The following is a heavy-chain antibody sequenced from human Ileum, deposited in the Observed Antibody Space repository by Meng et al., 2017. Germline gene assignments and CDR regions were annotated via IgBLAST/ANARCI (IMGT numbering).Heavy chain of an antibody. Sequence: QVGLVGSGGDLVKPGGSLRLCCAASGFSISDDHITWIRQAPGKGLEWISYISKTSIYIYYTDSVKGRFTISRDNAKDSVCLQMNSLRAEDTAVYYCARDGGHRRFDVWGQGTLVTVSS. D-gene: IGHD3-16*01. CDR2: ISKTSIYI. J-gene: IGHJ5*02. CDR3: ARDGGHRRFDV. V-gene: IGHV3-11*01. CDR1: GFSISDDH.